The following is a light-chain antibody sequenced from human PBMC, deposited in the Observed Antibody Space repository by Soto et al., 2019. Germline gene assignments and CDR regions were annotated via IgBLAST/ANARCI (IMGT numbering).Light chain of an antibody. Sequence: VMTQSPLSLPVTLGQPASISCRASQSVSSSHLAWYQQKRGQAPRLLIYDTSTRATGIPDRFSGSGSGTDFTLTISRLEPEDFAVYHCQQYGASPWTFGQGTKVEVK. CDR2: DTS. CDR1: QSVSSSH. V-gene: IGKV3-20*01. J-gene: IGKJ1*01. CDR3: QQYGASPWT.